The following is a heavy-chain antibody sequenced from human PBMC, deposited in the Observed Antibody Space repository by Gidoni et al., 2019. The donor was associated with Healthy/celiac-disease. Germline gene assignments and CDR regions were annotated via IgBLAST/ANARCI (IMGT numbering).Heavy chain of an antibody. CDR2: INAGNGNT. J-gene: IGHJ2*01. D-gene: IGHD6-19*01. CDR3: AREEVGIAVAGSYWYFDL. CDR1: GYTFTSYA. Sequence: QVQLVQSGAEVKKPGASVKVSCKASGYTFTSYALHWVRQAPGQRLEWMGWINAGNGNTKYSQKFQGRVTITRDTSASTAYMELSSLRSEDTAVYYCAREEVGIAVAGSYWYFDLWGRGTLVTVSS. V-gene: IGHV1-3*01.